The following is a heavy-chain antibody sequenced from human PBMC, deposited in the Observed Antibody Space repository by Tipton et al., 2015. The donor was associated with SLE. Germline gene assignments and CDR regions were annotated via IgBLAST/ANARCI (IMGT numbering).Heavy chain of an antibody. CDR3: ARVGSSFGFDI. V-gene: IGHV4-59*11. CDR1: GVSISSHY. D-gene: IGHD6-13*01. Sequence: LRLSCPVSGVSISSHYLSWLRQPPGKGLEWIGYIYYSGSTNYNPSLKSRVTISVDTSKNQFSLKLSSVTAAGTAVYYCARVGSSFGFDIWGQGTMVTVSS. CDR2: IYYSGST. J-gene: IGHJ3*02.